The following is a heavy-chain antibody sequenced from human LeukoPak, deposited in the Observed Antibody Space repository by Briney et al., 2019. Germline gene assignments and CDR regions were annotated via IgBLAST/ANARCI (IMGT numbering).Heavy chain of an antibody. J-gene: IGHJ2*01. CDR1: GGSISSYY. CDR3: ARGFLGVPRNWYFDL. Sequence: SETLSLTCTVSGGSISSYYWSWIRQPPGKGLEWIGYIYYSGSTNYNPSLKSRVTISVDTSKNQFSLKLSSVTAADTAVYYCARGFLGVPRNWYFDLWGRGTLVTVSS. CDR2: IYYSGST. V-gene: IGHV4-59*12. D-gene: IGHD1-26*01.